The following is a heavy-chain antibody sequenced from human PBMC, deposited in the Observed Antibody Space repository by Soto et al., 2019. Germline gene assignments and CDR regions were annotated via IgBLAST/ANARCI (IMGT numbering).Heavy chain of an antibody. CDR2: IIPIFGIA. V-gene: IGHV1-69*08. J-gene: IGHJ6*02. CDR1: GGTFSRYS. Sequence: QVQLVQSGAEVKKPGSSVKVSCKASGGTFSRYSITWVRQAPGHGLEWIGRIIPIFGIASYAQKFKGRVTITADESTSTDYMELSSLRSDNTAVYYCAREDRNRETGLVPAAIDGMDVWGQGTTVSVSS. CDR3: AREDRNRETGLVPAAIDGMDV. D-gene: IGHD2-2*01.